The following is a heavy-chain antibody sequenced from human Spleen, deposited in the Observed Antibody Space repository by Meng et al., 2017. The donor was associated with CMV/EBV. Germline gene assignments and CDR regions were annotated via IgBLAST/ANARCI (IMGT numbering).Heavy chain of an antibody. Sequence: GESLKISCAASGFTFSDYYMSWIRQAPGKGLEWVSYISSSGSTIYYADSVKGRFTISRDNAKNSLYLQMNSLRAEDTAVYYCASARDYYYYGMEVLGQGTTVTVSS. CDR1: GFTFSDYY. CDR2: ISSSGSTI. V-gene: IGHV3-11*04. CDR3: ASARDYYYYGMEV. J-gene: IGHJ6*02. D-gene: IGHD5-24*01.